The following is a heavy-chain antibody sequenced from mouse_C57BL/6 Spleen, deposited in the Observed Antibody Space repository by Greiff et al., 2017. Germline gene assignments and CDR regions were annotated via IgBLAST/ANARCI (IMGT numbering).Heavy chain of an antibody. D-gene: IGHD1-1*01. CDR2: IDPSDSET. CDR1: GYTFTSYW. CDR3: ARYGNYFDY. V-gene: IGHV1-52*01. J-gene: IGHJ2*01. Sequence: VQLQESGAELVRPGSSVKLSCKASGYTFTSYWMHWVKQRPIQGLEWIGNIDPSDSETHYNQKFKDKATLTVDKSSSTAYMQLSSLTSEDSAVYYCARYGNYFDYWGQGTTLTVSS.